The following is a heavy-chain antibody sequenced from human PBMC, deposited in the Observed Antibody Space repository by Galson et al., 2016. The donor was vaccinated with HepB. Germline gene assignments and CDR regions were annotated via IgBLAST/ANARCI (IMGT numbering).Heavy chain of an antibody. V-gene: IGHV1-18*01. J-gene: IGHJ6*02. Sequence: SVKVSCKASGYTFTSYGISWVRLAPGQGLEWMGWISGYNGNTNYARKFQGRVTLTTNTSTSTAYMELRSLRSDDTAVYYCARDIVLKVFSADYYYYGMDVWGQGTTVTVSS. D-gene: IGHD2-8*01. CDR3: ARDIVLKVFSADYYYYGMDV. CDR2: ISGYNGNT. CDR1: GYTFTSYG.